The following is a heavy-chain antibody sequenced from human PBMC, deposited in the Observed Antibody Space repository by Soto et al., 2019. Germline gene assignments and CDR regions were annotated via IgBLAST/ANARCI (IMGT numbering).Heavy chain of an antibody. Sequence: SETLSLTCTVSGGSISSGGYYWGWIRQHPGKGLEWIGYIYYSGSTYYNPSLKSRVTISVDTSKNQFSLKLSSVTAADTAVYYCARXGRGSSWYSYYYYGMDVWGQGTTVTVSS. CDR3: ARXGRGSSWYSYYYYGMDV. CDR1: GGSISSGGYY. J-gene: IGHJ6*02. CDR2: IYYSGST. D-gene: IGHD6-13*01. V-gene: IGHV4-31*03.